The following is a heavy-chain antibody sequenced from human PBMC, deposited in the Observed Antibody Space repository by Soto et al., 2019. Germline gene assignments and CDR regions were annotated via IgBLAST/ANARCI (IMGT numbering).Heavy chain of an antibody. Sequence: PSETLSLTCAVSGGSISSSNWWSWVRQSPGKGLEWIGEIYHSGSTNYNPSLKSRVTISVDKSKNQFSLKLSSVTAADTAVYYCARDDCSSTSCSQRYYYYGMDVWGQGTTVTVSS. J-gene: IGHJ6*02. CDR2: IYHSGST. V-gene: IGHV4-4*02. D-gene: IGHD2-2*01. CDR1: GGSISSSNW. CDR3: ARDDCSSTSCSQRYYYYGMDV.